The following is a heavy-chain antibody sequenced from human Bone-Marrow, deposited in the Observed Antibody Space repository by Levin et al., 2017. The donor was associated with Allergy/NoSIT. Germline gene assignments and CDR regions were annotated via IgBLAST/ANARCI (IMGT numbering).Heavy chain of an antibody. CDR2: IWYDGSNK. J-gene: IGHJ4*02. CDR1: GFTFSSYG. D-gene: IGHD6-13*01. Sequence: GGSLRLSCAASGFTFSSYGMHWVRQAPGKGLEWVAVIWYDGSNKYYADSVKGRFTISRDNSKNTLYLQMNSLRAEDTAVYYCARGHSSWIVFDYWGQGTLVTVSS. V-gene: IGHV3-33*01. CDR3: ARGHSSWIVFDY.